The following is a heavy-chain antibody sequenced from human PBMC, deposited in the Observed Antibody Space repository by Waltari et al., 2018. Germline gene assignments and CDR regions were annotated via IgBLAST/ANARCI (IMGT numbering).Heavy chain of an antibody. CDR3: SRSPAGYSRSDY. D-gene: IGHD5-18*01. Sequence: EVRLEESGGGLVQPGGSLRLSCAASGFAFSSYWMHWVRQAPGKGLVWGSSISNDWSGTTAADSGVGRFTISRDNAKNTVYLEMNSLRAEDTAVYYCSRSPAGYSRSDYWGQGTLVTVSS. V-gene: IGHV3-74*01. CDR1: GFAFSSYW. CDR2: ISNDWSGT. J-gene: IGHJ4*02.